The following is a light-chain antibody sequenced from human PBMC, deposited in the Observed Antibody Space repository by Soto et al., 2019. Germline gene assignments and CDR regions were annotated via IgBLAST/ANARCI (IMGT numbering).Light chain of an antibody. Sequence: QSVLTQPPSASGAPGQRVTISCSGSSSNIGRNAVNWYRQLPGTAPRLLIYTNDLRPSGVPDRFSASRSGTSASLAISGLQSEDEANFYCATWDVSLDGPVFGGGTKLTVL. CDR2: TND. V-gene: IGLV1-44*01. CDR1: SSNIGRNA. CDR3: ATWDVSLDGPV. J-gene: IGLJ2*01.